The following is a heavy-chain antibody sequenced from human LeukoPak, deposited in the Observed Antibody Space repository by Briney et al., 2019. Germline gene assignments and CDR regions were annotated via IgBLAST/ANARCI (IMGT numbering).Heavy chain of an antibody. V-gene: IGHV3-23*01. D-gene: IGHD3-10*01. CDR3: AKDGGYGSGSYYPDY. CDR2: ISRDGGST. CDR1: GFTFSTYA. J-gene: IGHJ4*02. Sequence: GGSLRLSCAASGFTFSTYAMSWVRQAPGKGLEWVSAISRDGGSTYYADSVKGRFTISRDTSKNTLYLQMNSLRAEDTAVYYCAKDGGYGSGSYYPDYWGQGTLVTVSS.